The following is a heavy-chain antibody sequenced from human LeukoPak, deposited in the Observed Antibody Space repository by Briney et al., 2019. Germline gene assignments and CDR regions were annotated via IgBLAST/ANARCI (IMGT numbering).Heavy chain of an antibody. CDR2: IKPDGSEK. J-gene: IGHJ5*01. Sequence: TGGSLRLSCAASGFVFSASYMSWVRKAPGKGLEWVATIKPDGSEKYHVDSVSGRFTISRDNTNDSLFLQMSSLRVDDTAVYYCARGGTYWTVSWGQGTLVNVS. CDR1: GFVFSASY. CDR3: ARGGTYWTVS. V-gene: IGHV3-7*01.